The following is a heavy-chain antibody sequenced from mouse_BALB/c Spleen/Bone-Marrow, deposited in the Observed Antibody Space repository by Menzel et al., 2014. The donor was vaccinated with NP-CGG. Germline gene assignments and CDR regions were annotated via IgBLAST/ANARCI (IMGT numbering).Heavy chain of an antibody. D-gene: IGHD2-3*01. CDR1: GFTFSSYA. Sequence: EVQLVESGGDLVKPGGSLKLSCAASGFTFSSYAMSWVRQTPEKRLEWVATISSGGSYTYYPDSVKGRFTISRDNAKNTLYQQMSSLRSEDTAMYYCARHDGYYAMDYWGQGTSVTVSS. V-gene: IGHV5-9-3*01. CDR2: ISSGGSYT. J-gene: IGHJ4*01. CDR3: ARHDGYYAMDY.